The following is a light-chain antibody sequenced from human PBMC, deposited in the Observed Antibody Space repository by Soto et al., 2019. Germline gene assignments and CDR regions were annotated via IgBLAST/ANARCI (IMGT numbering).Light chain of an antibody. CDR1: SRHSRYA. CDR3: HTLGACFRV. CDR2: VNSDGSH. Sequence: QLVLTQSPSASASLGASVKLTCTLSSRHSRYAIAWHQHQPEKGPRYLMKVNSDGSHNKGDGIPDRFSGSSSGAESYLAIASLQSEGEADYFWHTLGACFRVFGGGTKPAVL. V-gene: IGLV4-69*01. J-gene: IGLJ2*01.